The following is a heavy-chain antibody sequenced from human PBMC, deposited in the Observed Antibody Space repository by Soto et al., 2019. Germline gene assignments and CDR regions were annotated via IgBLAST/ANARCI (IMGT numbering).Heavy chain of an antibody. J-gene: IGHJ2*01. V-gene: IGHV1-3*01. D-gene: IGHD1-26*01. CDR3: ARGGSLYWYFDL. Sequence: ASVQVSYKASGYTFTSYAMHLLRQAPGQRIEWMGWINAGNGNTKYSQKFQGRVTITRNTSASTAYMELSSLRSEDTAVYYCARGGSLYWYFDLWGRGTLVTVSS. CDR1: GYTFTSYA. CDR2: INAGNGNT.